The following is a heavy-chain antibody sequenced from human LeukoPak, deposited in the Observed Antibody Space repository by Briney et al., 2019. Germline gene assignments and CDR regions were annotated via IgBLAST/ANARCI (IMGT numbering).Heavy chain of an antibody. J-gene: IGHJ4*02. D-gene: IGHD2-8*02. Sequence: GGSLRLSCAASGFTFSNYNMNWVRQAPGKGLEWVSSISSSSSYIYSADSVKGRFTISRDKTKNSLYLQMNSLRAEDTAVYYCARDSPYGTAGYWDQGTLVTVTS. CDR3: ARDSPYGTAGY. V-gene: IGHV3-21*01. CDR2: ISSSSSYI. CDR1: GFTFSNYN.